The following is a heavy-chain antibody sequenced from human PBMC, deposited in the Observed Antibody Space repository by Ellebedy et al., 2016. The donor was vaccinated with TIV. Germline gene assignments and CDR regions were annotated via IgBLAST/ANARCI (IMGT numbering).Heavy chain of an antibody. CDR1: GFTVSSSY. Sequence: PGGSLRLSCAASGFTVSSSYMSWVRQAPGKGLEWVSLIYSGGSTYYADSVKGRFTISRDNSKNTLYLQMNSLRAEDTAVYYCARRANWGSWDYWGQGTLVTVSS. CDR3: ARRANWGSWDY. D-gene: IGHD7-27*01. V-gene: IGHV3-53*01. J-gene: IGHJ4*02. CDR2: IYSGGST.